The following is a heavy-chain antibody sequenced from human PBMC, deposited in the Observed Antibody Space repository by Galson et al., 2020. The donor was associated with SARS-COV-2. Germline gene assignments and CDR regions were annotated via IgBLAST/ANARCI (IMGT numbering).Heavy chain of an antibody. CDR3: ASDPGSLYYDYGMDV. D-gene: IGHD3-16*01. Sequence: GESLKISCQGSGYNFASFWLGWVRQMPGKGLEWMGIIFPRDSDTRYSPSFQAQVTISVDKSISTAYLQWSSLKASYTATYYCASDPGSLYYDYGMDVWGQGTTVIVSS. J-gene: IGHJ6*02. CDR2: IFPRDSDT. V-gene: IGHV5-51*01. CDR1: GYNFASFW.